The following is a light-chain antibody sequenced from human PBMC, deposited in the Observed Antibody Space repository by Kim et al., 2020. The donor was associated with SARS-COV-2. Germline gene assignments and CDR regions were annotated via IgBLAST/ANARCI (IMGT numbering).Light chain of an antibody. CDR3: AGWDDSLKGVE. V-gene: IGLV1-36*01. CDR1: SSNIGNNP. Sequence: QPVLTQPPSVSEVPRQRVIISCSGSSSNIGNNPVYWYQQFPGKAPKLLIYYDDLLASGVSDRFSGSKSGASASLAISGLQSEDEADYYCAGWDDSLKGVEFGGGTQLTVL. J-gene: IGLJ2*01. CDR2: YDD.